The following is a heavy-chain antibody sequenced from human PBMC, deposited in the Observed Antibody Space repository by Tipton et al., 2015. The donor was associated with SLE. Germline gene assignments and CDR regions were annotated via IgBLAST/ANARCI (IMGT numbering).Heavy chain of an antibody. CDR3: ARERGSSSDY. CDR1: GGSISSYY. CDR2: INHSGST. V-gene: IGHV4-34*01. Sequence: TLSLTCTVSGGSISSYYWSWIRQPPGKGLEWIGEINHSGSTNYNPSLKSRVTISVDTSKNQFSLKLSSVTAADTAVYYCARERGSSSDYWGQGTLVTVSS. J-gene: IGHJ4*02. D-gene: IGHD6-6*01.